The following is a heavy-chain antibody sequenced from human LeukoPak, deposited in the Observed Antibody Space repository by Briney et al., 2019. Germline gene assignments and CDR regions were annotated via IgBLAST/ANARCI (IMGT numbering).Heavy chain of an antibody. CDR2: INHSGST. D-gene: IGHD5-24*01. CDR3: ARDLEGYNGFDN. J-gene: IGHJ4*02. V-gene: IGHV4-61*08. Sequence: SETLSLTCTVSGGSISSGAYDWGWIRQHPKRGLEYVGYINHSGSTYYNPSLKSRVTISVDTSKNQFSLKVSSVTAADTAVYYCARDLEGYNGFDNWGQGTLVTVSS. CDR1: GGSISSGAYD.